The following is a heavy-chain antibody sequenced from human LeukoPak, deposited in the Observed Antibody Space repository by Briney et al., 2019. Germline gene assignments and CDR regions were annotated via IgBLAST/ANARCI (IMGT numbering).Heavy chain of an antibody. CDR2: IYSGGST. Sequence: PGGSLRLSCAASGFTVSSNYMSLVRQAPGKGLEWVSVIYSGGSTYYADSVKGRFTISRDNSKNTLYLQMNSLRAEDTAVYYCASMWSYYDSSGYYEGRYYFDYWGQGTLVTVSS. D-gene: IGHD3-22*01. CDR3: ASMWSYYDSSGYYEGRYYFDY. CDR1: GFTVSSNY. J-gene: IGHJ4*02. V-gene: IGHV3-66*01.